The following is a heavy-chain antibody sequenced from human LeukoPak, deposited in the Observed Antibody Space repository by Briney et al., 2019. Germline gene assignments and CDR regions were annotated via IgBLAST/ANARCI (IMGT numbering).Heavy chain of an antibody. D-gene: IGHD1-26*01. Sequence: PGTSLRLSCAASGFTFSSYGMHWVRRAPGKGLEWVAVIWNDGNYKFYRDSVKARFSISRDNSEGMLYLQMDSLRVEDTAVYYCAKGRVGADRPPFDYWGQGTLVTVSP. V-gene: IGHV3-33*06. J-gene: IGHJ4*02. CDR1: GFTFSSYG. CDR2: IWNDGNYK. CDR3: AKGRVGADRPPFDY.